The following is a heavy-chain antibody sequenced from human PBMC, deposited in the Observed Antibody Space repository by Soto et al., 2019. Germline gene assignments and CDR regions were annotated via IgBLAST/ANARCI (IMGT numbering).Heavy chain of an antibody. CDR2: INPKFGDT. CDR3: ARNMDYYYGRGSGNGHGV. CDR1: GYTFTAYH. D-gene: IGHD3-10*02. V-gene: IGHV1-2*02. Sequence: QVRLVQSGAEVKEPGDSVRVSCEASGYTFTAYHIHWVRQAPGQGRGWMGWINPKFGDTGYAQDFQGRVSMTRDMSISTVYMEVSRLTSDDTAIYYCARNMDYYYGRGSGNGHGVWGQGTTVTVFS. J-gene: IGHJ6*02.